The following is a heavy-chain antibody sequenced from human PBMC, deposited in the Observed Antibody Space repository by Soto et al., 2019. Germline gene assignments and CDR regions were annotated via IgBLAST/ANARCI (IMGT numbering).Heavy chain of an antibody. V-gene: IGHV1-8*01. CDR3: ARGRAAAGFRWFDP. CDR2: MNPNSGNT. Sequence: QVQLVQSGAEVKKPGASVKVSCKASGYTFTSYDINWVRQATGQGLEWMGWMNPNSGNTGYAQKFQGRVTMTRYTSISTAYMELSSLRSEDTAVYYCARGRAAAGFRWFDPWGQGTLVTVSS. D-gene: IGHD6-13*01. J-gene: IGHJ5*02. CDR1: GYTFTSYD.